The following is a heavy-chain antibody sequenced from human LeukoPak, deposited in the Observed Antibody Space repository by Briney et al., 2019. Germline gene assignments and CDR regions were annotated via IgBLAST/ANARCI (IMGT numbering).Heavy chain of an antibody. CDR2: IYTSGST. V-gene: IGHV4-61*02. D-gene: IGHD3-10*01. CDR1: GGSISSGSYY. CDR3: ARIDYYGSGSYWWFDP. Sequence: PSETLSLTCTVSGGSISSGSYYWSWIRQPAGKGLEWIGRIYTSGSTNYNPSLKSRVTISVDTSKNQFSLKLSSVTAADTAVYYCARIDYYGSGSYWWFDPWGLGTLVTVSS. J-gene: IGHJ5*02.